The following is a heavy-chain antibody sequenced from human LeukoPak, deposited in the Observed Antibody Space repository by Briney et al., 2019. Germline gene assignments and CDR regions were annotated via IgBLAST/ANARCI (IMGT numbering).Heavy chain of an antibody. J-gene: IGHJ5*02. D-gene: IGHD2-8*02. CDR3: ATLVKSGGWFDP. V-gene: IGHV4-59*10. CDR2: IYTSGST. Sequence: WIGRIYTSGSTTYNPSLKSRVTMSVDTSKNQFPLKLSSVTAADTAVYYCATLVKSGGWFDPWGQGTLVTVSS.